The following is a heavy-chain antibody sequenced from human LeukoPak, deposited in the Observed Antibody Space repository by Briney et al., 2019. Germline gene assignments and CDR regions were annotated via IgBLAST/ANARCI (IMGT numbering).Heavy chain of an antibody. Sequence: SETLSLTCTGSGGSISSGSYYWSWIRQPAGKGLVWIGRIYSSGSTNYNPSLKSRVTITVNTSNNQFSLKRRTGTAADTAVYYCARDSNYYGSGYGFDPWGQGTLVTVSS. V-gene: IGHV4-61*02. CDR1: GGSISSGSYY. D-gene: IGHD3-10*01. CDR3: ARDSNYYGSGYGFDP. CDR2: IYSSGST. J-gene: IGHJ5*02.